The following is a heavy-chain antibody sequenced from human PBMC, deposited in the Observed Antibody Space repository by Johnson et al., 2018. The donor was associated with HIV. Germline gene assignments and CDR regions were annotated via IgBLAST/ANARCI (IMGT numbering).Heavy chain of an antibody. CDR2: IWYDGSNK. V-gene: IGHV3-33*01. CDR1: RFTFSSYG. J-gene: IGHJ3*02. CDR3: ARGEAADGAFDI. D-gene: IGHD6-13*01. Sequence: QVQVVESGGGVVQPGRSLRLSCAASRFTFSSYGMHWVRQGPGKGLEWVAVIWYDGSNKYYADSVKGRFTISRDNSKNTLYLQMNSLRAEDTAVYYCARGEAADGAFDIWGQGTMVTVSS.